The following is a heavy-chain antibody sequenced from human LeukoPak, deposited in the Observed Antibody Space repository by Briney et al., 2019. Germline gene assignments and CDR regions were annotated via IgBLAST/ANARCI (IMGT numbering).Heavy chain of an antibody. D-gene: IGHD3-10*01. CDR3: AKGEWGMVRGVTIDY. Sequence: GGSLRLSCAASGFTFDDYTMHWVRQAPGKGLEWVSLISWDGGSTYYADSVKGRLTISRDNSKNSLYLQMNSLRTEDTALSYCAKGEWGMVRGVTIDYWGQGTLVTVSS. V-gene: IGHV3-43*01. J-gene: IGHJ4*02. CDR2: ISWDGGST. CDR1: GFTFDDYT.